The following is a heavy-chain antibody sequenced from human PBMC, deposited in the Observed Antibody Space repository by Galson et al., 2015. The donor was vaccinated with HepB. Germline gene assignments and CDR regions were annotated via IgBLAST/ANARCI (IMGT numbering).Heavy chain of an antibody. CDR1: GFSLSTSGVG. D-gene: IGHD1-26*01. J-gene: IGHJ6*02. V-gene: IGHV2-5*02. CDR2: IYWDDDK. CDR3: AHRLRVRRGSYLYYYYGMDV. Sequence: PALVKPTQTLTLTCTSSGFSLSTSGVGVGWIRQPPGKALEWLALIYWDDDKRYSPSLKSRLTITKDTSKNQVVLTMTNMDPVDTATYYCAHRLRVRRGSYLYYYYGMDVWGQGTTVTVSS.